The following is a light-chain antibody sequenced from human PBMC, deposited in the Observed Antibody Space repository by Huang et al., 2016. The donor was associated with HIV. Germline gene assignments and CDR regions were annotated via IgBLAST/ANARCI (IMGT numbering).Light chain of an antibody. CDR1: QSVRSY. J-gene: IGKJ3*01. Sequence: EIVLTQSPATLSLSPGERATLSCRASQSVRSYLAWYQQKPGHAPRLLIYDASNRATGIPARFSGIGSGTDITLTISSLEPEDFAVYYCQQRSNWRFTFGPGTKVDI. CDR3: QQRSNWRFT. CDR2: DAS. V-gene: IGKV3-11*01.